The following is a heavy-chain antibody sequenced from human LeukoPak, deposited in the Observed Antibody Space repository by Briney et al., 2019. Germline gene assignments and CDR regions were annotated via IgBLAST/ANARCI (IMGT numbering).Heavy chain of an antibody. CDR1: GYTFTGYY. D-gene: IGHD5-18*01. J-gene: IGHJ4*02. CDR2: INPNSGGT. V-gene: IGHV1-2*02. CDR3: ARPFIRGYSYDFDY. Sequence: GASVKVSCKASGYTFTGYYMHWVRQAPGQGLEWMGWINPNSGGTNYAQKFQGRVTMTRDTSISTAYMELSRLRSDDTAVYYCARPFIRGYSYDFDYWGQGTLVTVSS.